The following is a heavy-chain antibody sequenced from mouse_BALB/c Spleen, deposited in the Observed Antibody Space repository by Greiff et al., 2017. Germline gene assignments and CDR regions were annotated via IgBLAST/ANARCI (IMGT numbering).Heavy chain of an antibody. CDR3: ALIYYDYGYFDV. CDR2: ISYDGSN. Sequence: EVKLMESGPRLVKPSQSLSLTCSVTGYSITSGYYWNWIRQFPGNKLEWMGYISYDGSNNYNPSLKNRISITRDTSKNQFFLKLNSVTTEDTATYYCALIYYDYGYFDVWGAGTTVTVSS. V-gene: IGHV3-6*02. D-gene: IGHD2-4*01. J-gene: IGHJ1*01. CDR1: GYSITSGYY.